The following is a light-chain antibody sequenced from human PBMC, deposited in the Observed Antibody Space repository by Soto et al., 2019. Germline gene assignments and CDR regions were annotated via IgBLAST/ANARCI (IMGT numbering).Light chain of an antibody. CDR1: QSISSW. J-gene: IGKJ1*01. V-gene: IGKV1-5*03. Sequence: DIQITQSPSTLSASAGDRATITCRASQSISSWLAWYQQKPGKAPKLLIYKASSLETGVPSRFSGSGSGTEFTLTISSLQPDDFATYYCQQYNSYSWTFGQGTKVEIK. CDR2: KAS. CDR3: QQYNSYSWT.